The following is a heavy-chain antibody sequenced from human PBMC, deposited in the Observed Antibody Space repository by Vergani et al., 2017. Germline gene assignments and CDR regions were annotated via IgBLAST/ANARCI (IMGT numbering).Heavy chain of an antibody. CDR1: GGSISSSSYY. CDR2: IYYSGST. J-gene: IGHJ4*02. V-gene: IGHV4-39*07. Sequence: QLQLQESGPGLVKPSETLSLTCTVSGGSISSSSYYWGWIRQPPGKGLEWIGSIYYSGSTYYNPSLKSRVTISVETSKNQFSLKLSSVTAADTAVYYCARGHRSSGCDYWGQGTLVTVSS. CDR3: ARGHRSSGCDY. D-gene: IGHD6-19*01.